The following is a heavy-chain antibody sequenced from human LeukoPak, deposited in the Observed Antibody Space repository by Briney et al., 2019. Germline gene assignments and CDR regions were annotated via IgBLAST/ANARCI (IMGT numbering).Heavy chain of an antibody. CDR2: IYYSGST. J-gene: IGHJ4*02. CDR3: AREGSAARSPYFDY. Sequence: PSETLSLTCTVSGGSISYYYWSWIRQPPGKGLKWIGYIYYSGSTNYSPSLRSRVTISVDTSKNQFSLKLNSVTAADTAVYYCAREGSAARSPYFDYWGQGTLVTVSS. D-gene: IGHD6-13*01. CDR1: GGSISYYY. V-gene: IGHV4-59*01.